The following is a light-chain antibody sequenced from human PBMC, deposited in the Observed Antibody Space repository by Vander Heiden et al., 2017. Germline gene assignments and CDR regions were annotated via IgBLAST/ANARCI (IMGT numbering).Light chain of an antibody. Sequence: DIALTQTPHTLSLSPGDRATLSCRASKKVNTNFLAWYQQKPGQAPRLLMSAASSRATGVPDRFSGSGSGTDFTLIISRLESEDCAVYFCQQYGTSPLTFGEGTRVELK. CDR2: AAS. V-gene: IGKV3-20*01. CDR1: KKVNTNF. J-gene: IGKJ4*01. CDR3: QQYGTSPLT.